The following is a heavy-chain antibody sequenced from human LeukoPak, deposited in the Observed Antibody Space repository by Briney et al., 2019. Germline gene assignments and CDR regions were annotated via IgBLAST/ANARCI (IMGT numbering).Heavy chain of an antibody. CDR3: ARYSGSLGGFDP. V-gene: IGHV4-59*01. CDR1: GGSISSYY. CDR2: IYYSGST. D-gene: IGHD1-26*01. Sequence: SETLPLTCTVSGGSISSYYWSWIRQPPGKGLEWIGYIYYSGSTNYNPSLKSRVTISVDTSKNQFSLKLSSVTAADTAVYYCARYSGSLGGFDPWGQGTLVTVSS. J-gene: IGHJ5*02.